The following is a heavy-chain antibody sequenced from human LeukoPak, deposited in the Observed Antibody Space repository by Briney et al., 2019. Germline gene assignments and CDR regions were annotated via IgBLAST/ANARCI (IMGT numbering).Heavy chain of an antibody. J-gene: IGHJ4*02. CDR1: GYTLSQFS. V-gene: IGHV1-24*01. CDR2: FNLENGET. Sequence: ASVKVSCKVSGYTLSQFSTHWVRQAPGKGLEWLGVFNLENGETVCAHKFQGRLTMTEDTSTDTAYMELNSLRSEDTAVYYCGLFWFGVGTSEYWGRGTLVTVSS. D-gene: IGHD3-16*01. CDR3: GLFWFGVGTSEY.